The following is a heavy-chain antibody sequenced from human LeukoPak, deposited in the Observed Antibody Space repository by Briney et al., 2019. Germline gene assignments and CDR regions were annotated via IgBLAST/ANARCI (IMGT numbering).Heavy chain of an antibody. Sequence: PGGSLRLSCVASGFTFSNYGMHWVRQAPGKGLEWVALIWYDGSNEYYADSVKGRFTISRDNSKNTLYLQMNSLRAEDTAVYYCAKDFFIRGATPNDAFDIWGQGTMVTVSS. CDR3: AKDFFIRGATPNDAFDI. J-gene: IGHJ3*02. D-gene: IGHD3-10*01. V-gene: IGHV3-30*02. CDR2: IWYDGSNE. CDR1: GFTFSNYG.